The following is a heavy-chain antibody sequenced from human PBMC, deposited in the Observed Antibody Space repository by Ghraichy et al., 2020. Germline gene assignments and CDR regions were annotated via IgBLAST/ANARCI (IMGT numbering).Heavy chain of an antibody. J-gene: IGHJ6*02. Sequence: GGSLRLSCAASGFTFSSYWMSWVRQAPGKGLEWVANIKQDGSEKYYVDSVKGRLTISRDNAKNSLYLQMNSLRAEDTAVYYCARVYYYDGSGKIPNLGMDVWGQGTTVTVSS. CDR2: IKQDGSEK. CDR3: ARVYYYDGSGKIPNLGMDV. CDR1: GFTFSSYW. V-gene: IGHV3-7*01. D-gene: IGHD3-22*01.